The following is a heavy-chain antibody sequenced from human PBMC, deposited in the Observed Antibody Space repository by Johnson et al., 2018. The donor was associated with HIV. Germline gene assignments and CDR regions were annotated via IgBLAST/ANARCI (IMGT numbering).Heavy chain of an antibody. J-gene: IGHJ3*02. CDR1: GVIFSDYY. CDR2: ISSSGTTI. D-gene: IGHD2-21*01. V-gene: IGHV3-11*01. CDR3: ATLGVVIATRDAFDI. Sequence: QVQLVESGGGLVQPGGSLRLSCVASGVIFSDYYMSWIRQAPGKGLEWVSYISSSGTTIYYADSVKGRFTISRDNAKNSLYLQMNSLRAEDTAVYYCATLGVVIATRDAFDIWGQGTMVTVSS.